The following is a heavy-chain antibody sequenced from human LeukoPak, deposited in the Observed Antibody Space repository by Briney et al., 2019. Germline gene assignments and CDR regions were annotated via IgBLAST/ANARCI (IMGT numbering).Heavy chain of an antibody. J-gene: IGHJ4*02. D-gene: IGHD3-3*01. CDR1: GGSISSYY. CDR2: IYYSGST. Sequence: SETLFLTCIVSGGSISSYYWSWIRQPPGKGLEWIGYIYYSGSTNPSLKSRVTISVDTSKNQFSLKLSSVTAADTAVYYCARGNKYYDFWSGYEASYYFDYWGQGTLVTVSS. CDR3: ARGNKYYDFWSGYEASYYFDY. V-gene: IGHV4-59*01.